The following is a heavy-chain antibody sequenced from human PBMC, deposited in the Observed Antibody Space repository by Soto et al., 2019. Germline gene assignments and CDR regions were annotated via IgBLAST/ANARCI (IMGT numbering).Heavy chain of an antibody. CDR2: IIPILGIA. Sequence: SVKASCKASGGTFSSYTISWVRHPPGQGLEWMGRIIPILGIANYAQKFQGRVTITADKSTSTAYMELSSLRSEDTAVYYCAREERGGQSSFYIWGRETMLTVSS. D-gene: IGHD2-15*01. J-gene: IGHJ3*02. V-gene: IGHV1-69*04. CDR3: AREERGGQSSFYI. CDR1: GGTFSSYT.